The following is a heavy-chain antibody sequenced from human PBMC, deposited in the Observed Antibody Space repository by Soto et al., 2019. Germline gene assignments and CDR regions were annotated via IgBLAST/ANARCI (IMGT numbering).Heavy chain of an antibody. CDR3: AREGFSGYEALDY. D-gene: IGHD5-12*01. Sequence: QVHLQESGPGLLKPSETLSLTCGVSGGPIRSYYLSWVRQSPGKGLEWIAYIAYTGITGYNPAFRSRVTISADTSQNLFSHKMTSVTAADTAVYYCAREGFSGYEALDYWGQGILVTVSS. J-gene: IGHJ4*02. V-gene: IGHV4-59*01. CDR1: GGPIRSYY. CDR2: IAYTGIT.